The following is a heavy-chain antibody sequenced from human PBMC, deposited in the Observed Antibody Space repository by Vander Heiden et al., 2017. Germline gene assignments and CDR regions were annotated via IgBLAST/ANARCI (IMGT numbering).Heavy chain of an antibody. J-gene: IGHJ6*02. CDR2: INGDGSTT. CDR3: ARGNYGMDV. Sequence: EVQLVESGRGLVQPGGSRRLSCAASGFTFSHYFIHWVRQAPGKGLVWVSNINGDGSTTNYADSVKGRFTISRDNAKNTLYLQMNNLRAEDTAVYYCARGNYGMDVWGQGTTVTVS. CDR1: GFTFSHYF. V-gene: IGHV3-74*01.